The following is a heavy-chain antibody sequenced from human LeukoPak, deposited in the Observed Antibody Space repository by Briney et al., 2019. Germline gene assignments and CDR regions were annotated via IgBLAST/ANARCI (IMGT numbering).Heavy chain of an antibody. V-gene: IGHV3-23*01. CDR3: AHPSAAGTNAEYFQH. D-gene: IGHD6-13*01. CDR1: GFTFSSYA. CDR2: ISGSGGST. J-gene: IGHJ1*01. Sequence: GGSLRLSCAASGFTFSSYAMSWVRQAPGKGLEWVSAISGSGGSTYYTDSVKGRFTISRDNSKNTLYLHMNSLRAEDTAVYYCAHPSAAGTNAEYFQHWGQGTLVTVSS.